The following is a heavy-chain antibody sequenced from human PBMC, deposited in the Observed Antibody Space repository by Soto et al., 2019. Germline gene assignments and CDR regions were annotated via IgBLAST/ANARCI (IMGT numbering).Heavy chain of an antibody. CDR3: ARDRGRIFGVVMPWGGMDV. CDR1: GFTFSSYE. D-gene: IGHD3-3*01. V-gene: IGHV3-48*03. J-gene: IGHJ6*02. CDR2: ISSSGSTV. Sequence: PGGSLRLSCAASGFTFSSYEMNWVRQAPGKGLEWVSYISSSGSTVYYADSVKGRFTISRDNAKNSLYLQMNSLRAEETAVYYCARDRGRIFGVVMPWGGMDVWGQGTTVTVSS.